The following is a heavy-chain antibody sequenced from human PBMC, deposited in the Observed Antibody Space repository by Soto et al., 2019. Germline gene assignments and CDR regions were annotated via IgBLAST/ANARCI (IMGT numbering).Heavy chain of an antibody. V-gene: IGHV1-2*02. Sequence: GAAVKVSCKASGYSFIDYYMHWVRQAPGQGFEWMGRISPKSGGTNYAQKFEGRVTMTWDTSLNTAYMELSSLISEDTAVYYCARPPGYISDWYYFDLWGQGTLVTVSS. J-gene: IGHJ4*02. CDR3: ARPPGYISDWYYFDL. CDR1: GYSFIDYY. CDR2: ISPKSGGT. D-gene: IGHD3-9*01.